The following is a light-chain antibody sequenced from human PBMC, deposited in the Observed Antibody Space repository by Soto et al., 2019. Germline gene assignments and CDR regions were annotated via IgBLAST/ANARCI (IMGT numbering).Light chain of an antibody. CDR1: QSVSIR. V-gene: IGKV1-5*03. CDR3: QQYNSYLWT. J-gene: IGKJ1*01. CDR2: KAS. Sequence: DVQMTQSPSTLSASVGDRVTITCRASQSVSIRLAWYQQKPGKAPKLLIYKASSLESGVPSRFSGSGSGAEFTLTISSLQPDDFATYYCQQYNSYLWTFGQGTKVEIK.